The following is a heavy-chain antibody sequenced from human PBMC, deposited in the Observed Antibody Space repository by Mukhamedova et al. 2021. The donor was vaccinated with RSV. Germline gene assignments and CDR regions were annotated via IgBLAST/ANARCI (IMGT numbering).Heavy chain of an antibody. Sequence: VSGISDNSDRTYYADSVKGRFTISRDNSNSTLYLRMNALRPEDTAVYYCGGRYNWIDPWGQGTLVSVSS. D-gene: IGHD3-16*01. V-gene: IGHV3-23*01. J-gene: IGHJ5*02. CDR2: ISDNSDRT. CDR3: GGRYNWIDP.